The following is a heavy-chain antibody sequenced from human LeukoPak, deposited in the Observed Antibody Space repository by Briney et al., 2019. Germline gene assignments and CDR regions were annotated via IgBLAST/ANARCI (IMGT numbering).Heavy chain of an antibody. V-gene: IGHV3-30*04. Sequence: GGSLRLSCAASGFTFSSYAMHWVRQAPGKGLEWVAVISYDGSNKYYADSVKGRFTISRDNSKNTLYLQMNSLRAEDTAVYCCARDKTAGVPAAMNYYYYGMDVWGKGTTVTVSS. D-gene: IGHD2-2*01. CDR1: GFTFSSYA. CDR3: ARDKTAGVPAAMNYYYYGMDV. J-gene: IGHJ6*04. CDR2: ISYDGSNK.